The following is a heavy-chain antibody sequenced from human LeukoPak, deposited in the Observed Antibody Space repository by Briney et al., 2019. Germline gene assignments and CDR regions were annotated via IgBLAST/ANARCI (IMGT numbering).Heavy chain of an antibody. J-gene: IGHJ4*02. D-gene: IGHD5-24*01. CDR3: ARGDGYNYLWYYFDY. Sequence: GGSLRLSCAASGFTFSNYAIHWVRQAPGRGLGWVAVISYDGSNKYYADSVKGRFTISRDNSKNTLYLQMNSLRAEDTAVYYCARGDGYNYLWYYFDYWGQGTLVTVSS. CDR1: GFTFSNYA. CDR2: ISYDGSNK. V-gene: IGHV3-30-3*01.